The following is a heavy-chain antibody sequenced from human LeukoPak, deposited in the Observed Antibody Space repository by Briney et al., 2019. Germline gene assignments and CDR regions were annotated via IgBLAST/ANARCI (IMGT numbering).Heavy chain of an antibody. Sequence: GESLKISCKGSGYSFTSYWIGWVRQMPGKGLEWMGIIYPGDSDTRYSPSFQGRVTISADKSISTAYLQWSSLKASDTAMYYCASRGVGYSYGYGFDYWGQGTLVTVSS. CDR2: IYPGDSDT. V-gene: IGHV5-51*01. CDR3: ASRGVGYSYGYGFDY. CDR1: GYSFTSYW. D-gene: IGHD5-18*01. J-gene: IGHJ4*02.